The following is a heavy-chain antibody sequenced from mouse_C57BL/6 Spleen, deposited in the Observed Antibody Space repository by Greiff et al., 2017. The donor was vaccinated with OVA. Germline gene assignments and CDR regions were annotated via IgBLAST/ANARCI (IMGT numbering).Heavy chain of an antibody. J-gene: IGHJ1*03. CDR1: GYTFTSYW. CDR2: INPSSGYT. Sequence: VQGVESGAELAKPGASVKLSCKASGYTFTSYWMHWVKQRPGQGLEWIGYINPSSGYTKYNQKFKDKATLTADKSSSTAYLQLSSLTYEDSAVYYCARKDLVLWYFDVWGTGTTVTVSS. CDR3: ARKDLVLWYFDV. D-gene: IGHD1-1*02. V-gene: IGHV1-7*01.